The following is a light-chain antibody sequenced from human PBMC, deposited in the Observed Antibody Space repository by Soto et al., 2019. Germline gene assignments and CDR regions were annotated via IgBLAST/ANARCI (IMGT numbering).Light chain of an antibody. V-gene: IGLV3-1*01. J-gene: IGLJ2*01. CDR2: QDT. CDR3: QAWDSSTEVV. CDR1: KLGDKY. Sequence: SYELTQPPSVSVSPGQTASITCSGDKLGDKYACWYQQKPGQSPVLVIYQDTKRPSGIPERFSASNSGNTATLTISGTQAMDEADYYCQAWDSSTEVVFGGGTKLTVL.